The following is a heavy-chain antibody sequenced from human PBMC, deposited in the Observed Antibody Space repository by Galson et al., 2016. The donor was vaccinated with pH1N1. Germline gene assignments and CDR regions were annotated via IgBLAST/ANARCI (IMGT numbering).Heavy chain of an antibody. D-gene: IGHD3-16*01. CDR3: ARHPWDYGDDIGGEYDS. CDR2: ISYTGGT. J-gene: IGHJ4*02. Sequence: ETLSLTCTVSGDSISSYYWNWIRRPPGKGLEWIGYISYTGGTKYNHPLKSRITMSRATSKNQFSLNLSSVTAADTAVYYCARHPWDYGDDIGGEYDSRGQGTLVTVAS. CDR1: GDSISSYY. V-gene: IGHV4-59*08.